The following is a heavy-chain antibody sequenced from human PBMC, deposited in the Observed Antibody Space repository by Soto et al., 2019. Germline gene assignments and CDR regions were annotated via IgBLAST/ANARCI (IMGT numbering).Heavy chain of an antibody. CDR2: INPNSGGT. J-gene: IGHJ4*02. CDR3: ARSIVVVTALDY. V-gene: IGHV1-2*02. D-gene: IGHD2-21*02. Sequence: ASVKVSCKASGYTFTGYYMHWVRQAPGQGLEWMGWINPNSGGTNYAQKFQGRVTITADKSTSTAYMELSSLRSEDTAVYYCARSIVVVTALDYWGQGTLVTVSS. CDR1: GYTFTGYY.